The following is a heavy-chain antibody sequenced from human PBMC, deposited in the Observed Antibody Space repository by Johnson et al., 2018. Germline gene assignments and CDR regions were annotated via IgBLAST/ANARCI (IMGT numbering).Heavy chain of an antibody. J-gene: IGHJ3*02. V-gene: IGHV3-7*03. CDR1: GFTFSSYG. CDR3: AKDISPRYSSGWNPLVAFDI. Sequence: VQLVESGGGVVQXGRSLRLXCAASGFTFSSYGMHWVRQAPGKGLEWVANRKQDGSAKYYGDSVTGRFTISRDKAKNSLYLQMNRLRAEDTALYYCAKDISPRYSSGWNPLVAFDIWVQGTLVTVSS. D-gene: IGHD6-19*01. CDR2: RKQDGSAK.